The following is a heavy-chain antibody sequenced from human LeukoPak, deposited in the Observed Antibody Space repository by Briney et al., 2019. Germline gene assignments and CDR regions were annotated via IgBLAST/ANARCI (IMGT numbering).Heavy chain of an antibody. CDR1: GYTFTKYW. J-gene: IGHJ2*01. CDR3: ARQPGMTAKSWYFDL. D-gene: IGHD2-2*01. V-gene: IGHV5-51*01. CDR2: IHPGDSHA. Sequence: GESLKISCEGSGYTFTKYWIGWVRQMPGKGLEWMGIIHPGDSHAWYSPSFQGQVTISADKSISMAYLQWSSPKASDTAVYFCARQPGMTAKSWYFDLWGRGTLVTVSS.